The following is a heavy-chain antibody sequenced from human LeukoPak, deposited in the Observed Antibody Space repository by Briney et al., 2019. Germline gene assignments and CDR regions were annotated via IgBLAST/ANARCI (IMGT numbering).Heavy chain of an antibody. J-gene: IGHJ4*02. CDR2: ISYDGSNK. D-gene: IGHD5-24*01. CDR1: GFTFSSYG. CDR3: ATMATIDY. V-gene: IGHV3-30*03. Sequence: GGSLRLSCAASGFTFSSYGMHWVRQAPGKGLEWVAVISYDGSNKYYADSVKGRFTISRDNSKNTLYLQMNSLRAEDTAVYYCATMATIDYWGQGTPVTVSS.